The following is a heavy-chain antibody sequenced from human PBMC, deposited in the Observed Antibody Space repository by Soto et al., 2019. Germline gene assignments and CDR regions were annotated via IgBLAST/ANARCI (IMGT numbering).Heavy chain of an antibody. CDR2: ISAYNGNT. CDR1: GYSFTTYG. J-gene: IGHJ6*02. CDR3: AREGPAPYYYYGMDV. Sequence: QVQLVQSGGEVKKPGASVKVSCKTSGYSFTTYGISWVRQAPGQGLEWMGWISAYNGNTNYAQKLQGRVTMTTDTSTSTAYMELRSLRSADTDVYYCAREGPAPYYYYGMDVWGQGSTVPVSS. V-gene: IGHV1-18*01.